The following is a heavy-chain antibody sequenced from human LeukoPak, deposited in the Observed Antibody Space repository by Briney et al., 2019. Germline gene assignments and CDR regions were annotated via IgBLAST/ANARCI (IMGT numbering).Heavy chain of an antibody. D-gene: IGHD2-21*01. V-gene: IGHV4-30-2*01. J-gene: IGHJ4*02. CDR1: GGSISSGGYY. CDR2: IYHSGST. CDR3: ARATLASVVLQFDY. Sequence: SQTLSLTCTVSGGSISSGGYYWSWIRQPPGKGLEWIGYIYHSGSTYYNPSLKSRVTISVDRSKNQFSLKLSSVTAADTAVYYCARATLASVVLQFDYWGQGTLVTVSS.